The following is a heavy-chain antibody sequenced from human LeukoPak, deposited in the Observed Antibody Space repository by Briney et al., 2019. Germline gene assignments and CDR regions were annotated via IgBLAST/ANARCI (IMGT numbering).Heavy chain of an antibody. CDR2: ISAYNGNT. J-gene: IGHJ4*02. V-gene: IGHV1-18*01. CDR1: GYTFTSYG. CDR3: ARGMASVDY. D-gene: IGHD5-24*01. Sequence: ASVKVSCKASGYTFTSYGISWVRQAPGQGLEWMGWISAYNGNTNYAQKFQGRVTMTRDTSTSTVYMELSSLRSEDTAVYYCARGMASVDYWGQGTLVTVSS.